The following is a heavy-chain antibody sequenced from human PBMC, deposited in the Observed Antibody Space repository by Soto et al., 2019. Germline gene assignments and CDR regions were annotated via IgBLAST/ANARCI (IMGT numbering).Heavy chain of an antibody. CDR2: VSQDGTA. Sequence: VQLLESGGGLAQPGGSLRLSCAASGFTFSTYTMAWVRQAPGRGPEWVAGVSQDGTAHYADSVKGRFTISRDNSRDTVYLQMITLRGEDTSVYYCSKDMRPDGVLDFDYWGQGTLVTVAA. V-gene: IGHV3-23*01. CDR3: SKDMRPDGVLDFDY. CDR1: GFTFSTYT. J-gene: IGHJ4*02. D-gene: IGHD4-17*01.